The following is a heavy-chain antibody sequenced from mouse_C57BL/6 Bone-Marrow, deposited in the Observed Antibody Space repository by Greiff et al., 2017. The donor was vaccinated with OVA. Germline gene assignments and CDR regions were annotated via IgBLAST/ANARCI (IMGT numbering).Heavy chain of an antibody. D-gene: IGHD2-1*01. Sequence: QVQLQQSGAELVKPGASVKLSCKASGYTFTSYWMHWVKQRPGQGLEWIGMIHPNSGSTNYNEKLKSKATLTVDKSSSTAYMQLSSLTSEDSAVYYCARAPLLGAWFAYWGQGTLVTVSA. CDR3: ARAPLLGAWFAY. CDR1: GYTFTSYW. J-gene: IGHJ3*01. CDR2: IHPNSGST. V-gene: IGHV1-64*01.